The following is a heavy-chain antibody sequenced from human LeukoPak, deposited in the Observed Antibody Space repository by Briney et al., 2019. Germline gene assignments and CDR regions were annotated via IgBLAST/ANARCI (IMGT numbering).Heavy chain of an antibody. CDR2: IKSKTDGGTT. J-gene: IGHJ4*02. Sequence: GGSLRLSCAASGFTFNNAWMSWVRQAPGKGLEWVGRIKSKTDGGTTDYAAPVKGRFTISSDDSKNTLYLEMNSLKTEDTAVYYCTTHSGYDYLSDYWGQGTLVTVSS. CDR1: GFTFNNAW. V-gene: IGHV3-15*01. D-gene: IGHD5-12*01. CDR3: TTHSGYDYLSDY.